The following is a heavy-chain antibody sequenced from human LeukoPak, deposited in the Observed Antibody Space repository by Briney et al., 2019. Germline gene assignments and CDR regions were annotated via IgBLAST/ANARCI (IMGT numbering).Heavy chain of an antibody. CDR3: AKRSGYTTGWFFDF. V-gene: IGHV3-23*01. J-gene: IGHJ4*02. CDR1: GFSFSSYA. Sequence: GGSLKLSCAASGFSFSSYAMSWVRQAPGKGLEWVSSISGSGDNTYYAESVKGRFTISRDNSKNTLFLQMNSLRAEDTAVFYCAKRSGYTTGWFFDFWGQGTLVTVSS. CDR2: ISGSGDNT. D-gene: IGHD6-19*01.